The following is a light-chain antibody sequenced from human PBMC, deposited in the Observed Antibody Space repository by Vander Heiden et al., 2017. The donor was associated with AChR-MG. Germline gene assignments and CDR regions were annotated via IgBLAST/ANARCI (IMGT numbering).Light chain of an antibody. CDR2: QKD. V-gene: IGLV3-1*01. J-gene: IGLJ3*02. CDR3: QAWDSRYNWV. Sequence: SYTLTQPPSLSVSPGQTATITCSGDNLGDKYVSWFQQKPGHPQLLVIYQKDKRPSGIPERLSGSKAGNTATLTISGTQSVDEADCFCQAWDSRYNWVFGGGTKRTVL. CDR1: NLGDKY.